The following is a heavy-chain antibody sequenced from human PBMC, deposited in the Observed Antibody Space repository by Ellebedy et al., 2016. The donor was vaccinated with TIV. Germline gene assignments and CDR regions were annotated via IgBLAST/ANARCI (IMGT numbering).Heavy chain of an antibody. CDR2: IYPGDSDT. Sequence: GESLKISCKGSRYSFTSYWIGWVRQMPGKGLEWMGIIYPGDSDTIYSQSFQGQVTISADKSISTAYLQWSSLKASDTAMYYCARLAAGLYYYYYGMDVWGQGTAVTVSS. CDR1: RYSFTSYW. V-gene: IGHV5-51*01. J-gene: IGHJ6*02. CDR3: ARLAAGLYYYYYGMDV. D-gene: IGHD6-19*01.